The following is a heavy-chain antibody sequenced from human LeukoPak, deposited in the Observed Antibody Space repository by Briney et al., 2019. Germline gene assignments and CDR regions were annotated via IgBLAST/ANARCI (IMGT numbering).Heavy chain of an antibody. V-gene: IGHV3-30*04. J-gene: IGHJ6*02. CDR1: GFTFSSYA. CDR2: ISYDGSNK. D-gene: IGHD3-22*01. Sequence: QPGRSLRLSCAASGFTFSSYAMHWVRQAPGKGLEWVAVISYDGSNKYYADSVKGRFTISRDNSKNTLYLQMNSLRAEDTAVYYCARPDSSGYPYYYGMGVWGQGTTVTVSS. CDR3: ARPDSSGYPYYYGMGV.